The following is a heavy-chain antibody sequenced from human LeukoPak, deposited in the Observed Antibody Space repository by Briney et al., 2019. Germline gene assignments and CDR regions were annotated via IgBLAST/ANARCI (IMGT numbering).Heavy chain of an antibody. J-gene: IGHJ6*02. CDR2: IYYSGNT. CDR1: GDSISSYY. D-gene: IGHD2-15*01. CDR3: ARGYCSGGSCYYYYYYGMDV. Sequence: SETLSLTCTVSGDSISSYYWSWIRQPPGKGLEWLGYIYYSGNTDYNPSLKSRVTISVDTSKNQFSLKLSSVTAADTAVYYCARGYCSGGSCYYYYYYGMDVWGQGTTVTVSS. V-gene: IGHV4-59*12.